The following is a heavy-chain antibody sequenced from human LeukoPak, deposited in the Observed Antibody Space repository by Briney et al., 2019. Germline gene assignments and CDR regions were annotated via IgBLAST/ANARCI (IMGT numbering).Heavy chain of an antibody. CDR2: FDPEDDET. D-gene: IGHD5-12*01. CDR3: ARVRYSGMDV. Sequence: EASVKVSCKVSGYTLTELSMHWVRQAPGKGLEWMGDFDPEDDETIYAQKFQGRVTMTRDMSTSTVYMELSSLRSEDTAVYYCARVRYSGMDVWGKGTTVTVSS. J-gene: IGHJ6*04. V-gene: IGHV1-24*01. CDR1: GYTLTELS.